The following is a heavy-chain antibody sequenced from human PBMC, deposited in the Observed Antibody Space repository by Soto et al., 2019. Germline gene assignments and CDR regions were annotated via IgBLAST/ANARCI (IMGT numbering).Heavy chain of an antibody. D-gene: IGHD1-26*01. V-gene: IGHV3-30*18. CDR2: ISDDGDKR. CDR1: VFTFSNYG. CDR3: AKARVRIVGANSFDY. J-gene: IGHJ4*02. Sequence: GPLRLSCVGSVFTFSNYGMHWVRQPPGKGLEWVALISDDGDKRYYADSVRGRLIISRDNSKDTLYLQMNSLGPDDTAVYFCAKARVRIVGANSFDYWGQGTPVTVSS.